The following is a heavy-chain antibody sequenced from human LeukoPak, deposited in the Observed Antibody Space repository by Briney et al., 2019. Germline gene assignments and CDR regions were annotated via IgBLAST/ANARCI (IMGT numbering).Heavy chain of an antibody. CDR1: GSTFSSYA. CDR2: ISYDGSNK. CDR3: ARGGPGGYGDY. Sequence: PGGSLRLSCAASGSTFSSYAMHWVRQAPGKGLEWVAVISYDGSNKYYADSVKGRFTISRDNSKNTLYLQMNSLRAEDTAVYYCARGGPGGYGDYWGQGTLVTVSS. V-gene: IGHV3-30*01. D-gene: IGHD5-12*01. J-gene: IGHJ4*02.